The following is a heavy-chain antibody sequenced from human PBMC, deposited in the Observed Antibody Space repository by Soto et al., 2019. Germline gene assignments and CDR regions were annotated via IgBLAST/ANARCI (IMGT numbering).Heavy chain of an antibody. Sequence: QVQLVQSGAEVKKPGASVKVSCKASGYTLSSYGISWVRQAPGQGLEWMGGISAYNGHTKYTEKLQGRVTMTTDTSTTTVYMELRSLRSDDTAVYYCARHPDYHDSGGYYFFAYWGQGTLVTDSS. V-gene: IGHV1-18*04. D-gene: IGHD3-22*01. J-gene: IGHJ4*02. CDR3: ARHPDYHDSGGYYFFAY. CDR1: GYTLSSYG. CDR2: ISAYNGHT.